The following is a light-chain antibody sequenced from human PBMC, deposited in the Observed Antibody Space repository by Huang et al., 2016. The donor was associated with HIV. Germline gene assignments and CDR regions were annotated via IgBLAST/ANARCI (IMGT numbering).Light chain of an antibody. CDR2: DAS. CDR3: QQYDDLPLT. Sequence: DIQMTQSPSSLSASVGDRVTITCRASQDIGHYLHWFQQRPGKAPKLLIYDASKLETGVPLRFSGDESATEFTLTISNLQPDDIATYYCQQYDDLPLTFGGGTKVEIK. V-gene: IGKV1-33*01. J-gene: IGKJ4*01. CDR1: QDIGHY.